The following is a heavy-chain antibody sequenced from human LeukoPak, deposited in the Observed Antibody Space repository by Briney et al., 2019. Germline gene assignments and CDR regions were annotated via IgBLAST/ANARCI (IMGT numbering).Heavy chain of an antibody. CDR3: ARGREYCSSVSCYGGYDY. CDR2: IKQDGSEK. Sequence: GGSLRLSCAASGLTFSSYWMSWVRQAPGKGLEWVANIKQDGSEKYYVDSVKGRFTISRDNAKNSLYLQMNSLRAEDTAVYYCARGREYCSSVSCYGGYDYWGQGTLVTVSS. CDR1: GLTFSSYW. J-gene: IGHJ4*02. D-gene: IGHD2-2*01. V-gene: IGHV3-7*01.